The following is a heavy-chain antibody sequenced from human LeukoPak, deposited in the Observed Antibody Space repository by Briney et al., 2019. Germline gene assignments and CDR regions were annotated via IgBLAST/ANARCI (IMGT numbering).Heavy chain of an antibody. CDR3: ARDGEVAVAGGLDY. CDR1: GYTFTDYD. J-gene: IGHJ4*02. CDR2: INPNSGGT. V-gene: IGHV1-2*02. Sequence: ASVKVSCKASGYTFTDYDIYWVRQAPGQGLEWMGWINPNSGGTNYAQKFQGRVTMTRDTSISTAYMELSRLRSDDTAVYYCARDGEVAVAGGLDYWGQGTLVTVSS. D-gene: IGHD6-19*01.